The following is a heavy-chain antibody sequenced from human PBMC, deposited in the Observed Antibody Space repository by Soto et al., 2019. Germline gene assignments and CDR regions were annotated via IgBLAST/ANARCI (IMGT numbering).Heavy chain of an antibody. D-gene: IGHD6-13*01. CDR3: TASSWTGAGLDF. CDR1: GYPFTSWD. CDR2: MNPRSGNT. Sequence: XSVKVSSAAAGYPFTSWDFYWGRQAAGQGLEWMGYMNPRSGNTGYEQKLQGRVTMTRDTSISTAYMELSSLTSDDTAVYYCTASSWTGAGLDFWGQGTPVTVSS. V-gene: IGHV1-8*01. J-gene: IGHJ4*01.